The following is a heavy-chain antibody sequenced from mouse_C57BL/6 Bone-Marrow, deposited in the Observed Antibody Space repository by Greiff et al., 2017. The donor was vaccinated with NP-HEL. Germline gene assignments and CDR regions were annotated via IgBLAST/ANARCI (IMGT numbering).Heavy chain of an antibody. V-gene: IGHV1-26*01. CDR2: INPNNGGT. D-gene: IGHD1-1*01. CDR3: AREATVVDHYAMDY. CDR1: GYTFTDYY. Sequence: EVQLQQSGPELVKPGASVKISCKASGYTFTDYYMNWVKQSHGKSLEWIGDINPNNGGTSYNQKFKGKATLTVDKSSSTAYMEIRSLTSEDSAVYYCAREATVVDHYAMDYWGQGTSVTVSS. J-gene: IGHJ4*01.